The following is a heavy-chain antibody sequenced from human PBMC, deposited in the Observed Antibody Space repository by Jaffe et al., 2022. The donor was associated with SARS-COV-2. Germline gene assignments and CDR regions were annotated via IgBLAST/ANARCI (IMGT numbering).Heavy chain of an antibody. CDR3: ARDFCSSTSCYTFGMDV. CDR1: GYTFSNFG. Sequence: QIQLVQSGAEVKKPGASVKVSCKTSGYTFSNFGVTWVRQAPGQGLDWMGWISAYNGNTNYAQKVQGRVTMTTDTSTSTAYMELRSLTSDDTAVYYCARDFCSSTSCYTFGMDVWGQGTTVTVSS. V-gene: IGHV1-18*01. D-gene: IGHD2-2*02. J-gene: IGHJ6*02. CDR2: ISAYNGNT.